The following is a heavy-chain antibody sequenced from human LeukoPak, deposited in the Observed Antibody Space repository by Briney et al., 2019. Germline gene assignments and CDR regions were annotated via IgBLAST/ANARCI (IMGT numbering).Heavy chain of an antibody. CDR1: GFTFSSYG. Sequence: GGSLRHSCAASGFTFSSYGMYWVRQAPGKGLEWVSAISGSGGTTYYADSVKGRFTISRDNSKNALYLQMNSLRAEDTAVYYCASRDPCSGGTCYGLGYWGQGTLVTVSS. CDR2: ISGSGGTT. CDR3: ASRDPCSGGTCYGLGY. V-gene: IGHV3-23*01. D-gene: IGHD2-15*01. J-gene: IGHJ4*02.